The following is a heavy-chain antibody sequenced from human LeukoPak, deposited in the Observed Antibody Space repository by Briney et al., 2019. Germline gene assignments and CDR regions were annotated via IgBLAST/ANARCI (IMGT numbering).Heavy chain of an antibody. CDR3: ARDGVYLDV. J-gene: IGHJ6*04. CDR2: INHSGST. V-gene: IGHV4-34*01. CDR1: GGSFSGYY. D-gene: IGHD2-8*01. Sequence: SETLSLTCAVYGGSFSGYYWSWIRQPPGKGLEWSGEINHSGSTNYNPSLKSRVTISVDTSKNQFSLKLSSVTAADMAVYYCARDGVYLDVWGKGTTVTVSS.